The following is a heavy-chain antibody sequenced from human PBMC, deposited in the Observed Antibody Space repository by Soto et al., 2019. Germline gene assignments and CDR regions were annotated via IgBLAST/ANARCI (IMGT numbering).Heavy chain of an antibody. V-gene: IGHV3-33*01. D-gene: IGHD6-19*01. J-gene: IGHJ6*02. CDR2: IWYDGSTK. CDR1: GFMFRSYA. CDR3: ARDRYSSGWYPSHYYYYYGMDV. Sequence: PGGSLRLSCAASGFMFRSYAMHWVRQAPGKGLEWVAGIWYDGSTKYYGDSVKGRYSISRDNSKNMLDLQMNSLRAEDTAVYYCARDRYSSGWYPSHYYYYYGMDVWGQGTTVTVSS.